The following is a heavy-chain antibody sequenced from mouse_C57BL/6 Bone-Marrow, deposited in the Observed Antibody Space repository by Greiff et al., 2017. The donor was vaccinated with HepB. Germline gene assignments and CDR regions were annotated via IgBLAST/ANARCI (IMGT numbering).Heavy chain of an antibody. D-gene: IGHD2-1*01. CDR1: GYTFTNYW. J-gene: IGHJ2*01. Sequence: VKLMESGAELVRPGTSVKMSCKASGYTFTNYWIGWAKQRPGHGLEWIGDIYPGGGYTNYNEKFKGKATLTADKSSSTAYMQFSSLTSEDSAIYYCARRNYGNYGGYFDYWGQGTTLTVSS. CDR2: IYPGGGYT. V-gene: IGHV1-63*01. CDR3: ARRNYGNYGGYFDY.